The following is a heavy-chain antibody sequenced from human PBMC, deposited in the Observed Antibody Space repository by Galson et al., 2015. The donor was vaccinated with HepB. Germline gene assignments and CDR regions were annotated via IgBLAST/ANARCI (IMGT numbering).Heavy chain of an antibody. CDR3: ARGRVALWFGEPVDY. D-gene: IGHD3-10*01. J-gene: IGHJ4*02. V-gene: IGHV3-21*01. Sequence: SLRLSCAASGFTFSSYSMNWVRQAPGKGLEWVSSISSSSSYIYYADSVKGRFTIYRDNAKNSLYLQMNSLRAEDTAVYYCARGRVALWFGEPVDYWGQGTLVTVSS. CDR2: ISSSSSYI. CDR1: GFTFSSYS.